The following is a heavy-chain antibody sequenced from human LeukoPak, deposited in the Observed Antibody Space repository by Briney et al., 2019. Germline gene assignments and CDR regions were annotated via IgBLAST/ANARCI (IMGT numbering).Heavy chain of an antibody. CDR2: IIPILGIA. D-gene: IGHD2-15*01. V-gene: IGHV1-69*04. Sequence: SVKVSCKASGYTFTDYYMYWVRQAPGQGLEWMGRIIPILGIANYAQKLQGRVTITADKSTSTAYMELSSLRSEDAAVYYCARDHDIVVVVAATPANYFDYWGQGTLVTVSS. J-gene: IGHJ4*02. CDR3: ARDHDIVVVVAATPANYFDY. CDR1: GYTFTDYY.